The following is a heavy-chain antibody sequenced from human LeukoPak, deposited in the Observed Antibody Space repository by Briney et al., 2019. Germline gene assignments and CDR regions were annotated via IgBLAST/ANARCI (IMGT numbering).Heavy chain of an antibody. CDR3: ARVPTYISASRYLDV. CDR2: LFYSGYT. D-gene: IGHD2-15*01. V-gene: IGHV4-59*11. Sequence: SETLSLTCTVSYASITGHYWSWIRQPPGKGLEWIGCLFYSGYTEINPSLKSRVTISVDTSRSQFSLKLRSVTAADTAVYYCARVPTYISASRYLDVWGEGTTVTVSS. CDR1: YASITGHY. J-gene: IGHJ6*03.